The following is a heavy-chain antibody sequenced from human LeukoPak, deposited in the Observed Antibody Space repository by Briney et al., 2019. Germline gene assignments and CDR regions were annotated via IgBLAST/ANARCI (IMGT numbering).Heavy chain of an antibody. Sequence: PGGSLRLSCAASGLTFRSYGMHWVRQAPGKGLEWVTFIRYDGSNKYYADSVKGRFTTSRDNSKSTMYLQMNSLRAEDTAVYYCAKDLEVGGNADPHYFDYWGQGTLVTVSS. V-gene: IGHV3-30*02. CDR2: IRYDGSNK. CDR1: GLTFRSYG. CDR3: AKDLEVGGNADPHYFDY. J-gene: IGHJ4*02. D-gene: IGHD1-26*01.